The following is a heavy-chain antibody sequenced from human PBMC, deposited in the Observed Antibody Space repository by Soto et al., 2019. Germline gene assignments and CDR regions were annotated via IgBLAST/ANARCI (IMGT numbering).Heavy chain of an antibody. J-gene: IGHJ4*02. Sequence: GGSLRLSCAASGFTFSSYSMNWVRQAPGKGLEWVSSISSSSSYIYYADSVKGRFTISRDNAKNSLYLQMNSLRAEDTAVYYCARGIAVAGLYYFDYWGQGTLVTVSS. D-gene: IGHD6-19*01. CDR3: ARGIAVAGLYYFDY. V-gene: IGHV3-21*01. CDR2: ISSSSSYI. CDR1: GFTFSSYS.